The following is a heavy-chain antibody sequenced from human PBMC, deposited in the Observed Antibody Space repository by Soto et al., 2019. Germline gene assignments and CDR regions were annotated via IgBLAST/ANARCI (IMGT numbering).Heavy chain of an antibody. CDR1: GYTFTSYV. CDR2: ISADNHNT. CDR3: ARESRNYDALDY. Sequence: QVQLMQSGLEVKRPGASVKVSCKTSGYTFTSYVISWVRQAPGRGLEWMGWISADNHNTNVAQNFQGRVTLTTDTSTTTVFMELRNLRSDDTAVYYCARESRNYDALDYWGQGTLVTVSS. D-gene: IGHD3-22*01. V-gene: IGHV1-18*01. J-gene: IGHJ4*02.